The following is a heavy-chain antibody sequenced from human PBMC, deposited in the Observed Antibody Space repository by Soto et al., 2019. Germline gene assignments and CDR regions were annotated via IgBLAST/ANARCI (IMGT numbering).Heavy chain of an antibody. CDR1: GDSISTYY. D-gene: IGHD3-16*01. CDR2: IYYTGTT. Sequence: PSETLSLTCTVSGDSISTYYWTWVRQPPGKGLEWIGYIYYTGTTNYNPSLQSRVTISIDRSKNQFSLRLTSVTAADTAVYYCALGRVTSVDHGGTGTLVTVS. CDR3: ALGRVTSVDH. V-gene: IGHV4-59*01. J-gene: IGHJ4*02.